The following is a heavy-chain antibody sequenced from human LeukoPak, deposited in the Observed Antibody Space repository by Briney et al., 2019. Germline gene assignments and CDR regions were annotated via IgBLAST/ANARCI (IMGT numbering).Heavy chain of an antibody. CDR3: ARIMNDFWSGYYPLALNY. D-gene: IGHD3-3*01. CDR1: GFTFSSYG. Sequence: GGSLRLSCAASGFTFSSYGMHWVRQAPGKGLEWVAFIRYDGSNKYYADSVKGRFTISRDNSKNTLYLQMNSLRAEDTAVYYCARIMNDFWSGYYPLALNYWGQGTPVTVSS. V-gene: IGHV3-30*02. J-gene: IGHJ4*02. CDR2: IRYDGSNK.